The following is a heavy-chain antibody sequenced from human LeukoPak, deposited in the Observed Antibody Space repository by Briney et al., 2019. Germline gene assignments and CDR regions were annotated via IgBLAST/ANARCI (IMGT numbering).Heavy chain of an antibody. CDR3: TRANTIFGVVIRSFDY. J-gene: IGHJ4*02. CDR1: GFTFSSYW. V-gene: IGHV3-74*01. Sequence: QSGGSLRLXCAASGFTFSSYWMHWVRQAPGKGLVSVSRINSDGSSTSYADSVKGRFTISRDNAKNTLYLQMNSLRAEDTAVYYCTRANTIFGVVIRSFDYWGQGTLVTVSS. CDR2: INSDGSST. D-gene: IGHD3-3*01.